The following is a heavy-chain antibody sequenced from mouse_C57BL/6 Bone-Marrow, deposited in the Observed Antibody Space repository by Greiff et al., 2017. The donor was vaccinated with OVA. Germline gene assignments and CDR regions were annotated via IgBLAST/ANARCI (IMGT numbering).Heavy chain of an antibody. CDR1: GYTFTSYW. J-gene: IGHJ2*01. CDR3: AREGRYFDC. CDR2: IYPGSGST. Sequence: QVQLQQPGAELVKPGASVKMSCKASGYTFTSYWITWVKQRPGQGLEWIGDIYPGSGSTNYNEKFKSKATLTADTSSSTAYMQLSSLTSEDSAVYYCAREGRYFDCWGRGTTLTVSA. V-gene: IGHV1-55*01.